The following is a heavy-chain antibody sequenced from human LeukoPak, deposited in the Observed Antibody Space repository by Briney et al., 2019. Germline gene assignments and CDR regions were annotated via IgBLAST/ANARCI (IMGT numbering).Heavy chain of an antibody. D-gene: IGHD6-13*01. J-gene: IGHJ4*02. CDR1: GYTFTGYD. CDR3: ARSSRGAVRLPGIAAAGRLYYFDY. V-gene: IGHV1-2*02. Sequence: GASVKVSCKASGYTFTGYDMHWVRQAPGQGLEWMGWSNPNSGGTNYAQKFQGRVTMTRDTSISTAYMELSRLRSDDTAVYYCARSSRGAVRLPGIAAAGRLYYFDYWGQGTLVTVSS. CDR2: SNPNSGGT.